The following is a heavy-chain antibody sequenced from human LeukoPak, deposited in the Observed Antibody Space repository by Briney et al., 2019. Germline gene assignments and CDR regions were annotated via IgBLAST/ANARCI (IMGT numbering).Heavy chain of an antibody. Sequence: GGSLRLSCAASGFTFNDYSMNWVRQAPGKGLEWVSSIGRSGTYIYYVDSVKGRFIISRDNAKNSLYLQMSSLRAEDTALYYCAKGRGPLLAAGGTVFDYWGQGTLVTVSS. V-gene: IGHV3-21*04. CDR3: AKGRGPLLAAGGTVFDY. CDR2: IGRSGTYI. J-gene: IGHJ4*02. D-gene: IGHD6-13*01. CDR1: GFTFNDYS.